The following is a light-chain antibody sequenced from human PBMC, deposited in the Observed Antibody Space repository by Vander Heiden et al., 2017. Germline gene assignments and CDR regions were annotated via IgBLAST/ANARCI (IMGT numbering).Light chain of an antibody. CDR2: AAS. V-gene: IGKV1-39*01. Sequence: DIPMSQSPPPLSASLGDTVTTTCRASQRISGYVSWYQQRQGKAPKRLIYAASNLQSGVPSRFSGSGCGTDFTLIISSLQPEDFATYSCQQSYRNPWTFGQGTKVEIK. CDR1: QRISGY. CDR3: QQSYRNPWT. J-gene: IGKJ1*01.